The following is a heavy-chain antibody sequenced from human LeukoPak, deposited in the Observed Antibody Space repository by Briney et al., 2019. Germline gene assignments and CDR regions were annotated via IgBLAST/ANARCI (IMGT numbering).Heavy chain of an antibody. J-gene: IGHJ4*02. V-gene: IGHV3-33*06. CDR3: AKDLGYGDCTFDY. CDR2: IWYDGSNK. CDR1: GFTFSSYG. Sequence: GRSLRLSCAASGFTFSSYGMHWVRQAPGKGLEWVAVIWYDGSNKYYADSVKGRFTISRDNSKNTLYLQMNSLRAEDTAVYYCAKDLGYGDCTFDYWGQGTLVTVSS. D-gene: IGHD4-17*01.